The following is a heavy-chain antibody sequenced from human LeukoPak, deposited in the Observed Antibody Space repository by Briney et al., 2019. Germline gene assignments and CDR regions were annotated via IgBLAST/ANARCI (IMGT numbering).Heavy chain of an antibody. CDR2: IYYSGST. J-gene: IGHJ4*02. CDR3: ARAHYYDSSGYYFDY. CDR1: GGSISSSSYY. D-gene: IGHD3-22*01. Sequence: SETLSLTCTVSGGSISSSSYYWSWIRQPPGKGLEWIGYIYYSGSTNYNPSLKSRVTISVDTSKNQFSLKLSSVTAADTAVYYCARAHYYDSSGYYFDYWGQGTLVTVSS. V-gene: IGHV4-61*01.